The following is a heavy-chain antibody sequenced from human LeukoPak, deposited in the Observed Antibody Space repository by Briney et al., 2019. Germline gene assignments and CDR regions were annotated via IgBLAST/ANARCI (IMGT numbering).Heavy chain of an antibody. J-gene: IGHJ5*02. CDR3: ARAVGIAARPYWFDP. CDR2: IYTSGST. D-gene: IGHD6-6*01. Sequence: SGTLSPTCTVSGGSISSGGYYWSWIRQPAGKGLEWIGRIYTSGSTNYNPSLKSRVTISVDTSKNQFSLKLSSVTAADTAVYYCARAVGIAARPYWFDPWGQGTLVTVSS. CDR1: GGSISSGGYY. V-gene: IGHV4-61*02.